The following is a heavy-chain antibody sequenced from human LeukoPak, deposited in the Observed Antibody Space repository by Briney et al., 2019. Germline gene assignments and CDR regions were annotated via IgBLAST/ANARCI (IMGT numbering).Heavy chain of an antibody. V-gene: IGHV3-30*18. D-gene: IGHD6-19*01. J-gene: IGHJ4*02. Sequence: PGGSLRLSCAASGFTFSSYGMHWVRQAPGKGLEWVAVISYDGSNKYYADSVKGRFTISRDNSKNTLYLQMNSLRAEDTAVYYCANGAGQWLGTLSFDYWGQGTLVTVSS. CDR1: GFTFSSYG. CDR2: ISYDGSNK. CDR3: ANGAGQWLGTLSFDY.